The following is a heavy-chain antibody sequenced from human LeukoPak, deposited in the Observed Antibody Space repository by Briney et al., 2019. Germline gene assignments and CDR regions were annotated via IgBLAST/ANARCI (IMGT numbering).Heavy chain of an antibody. CDR1: GFTFSSYG. D-gene: IGHD1-1*01. Sequence: GRSLRLSCAASGFTFSSYGMHWVRQAPGKGLEWVAVISYDGSNKYYADSVKGRFTISRDNSKNTLYLQMNSLRAEDTAVYYCTTIDYWGQGTLVTVSS. V-gene: IGHV3-30*03. J-gene: IGHJ4*02. CDR3: TTIDY. CDR2: ISYDGSNK.